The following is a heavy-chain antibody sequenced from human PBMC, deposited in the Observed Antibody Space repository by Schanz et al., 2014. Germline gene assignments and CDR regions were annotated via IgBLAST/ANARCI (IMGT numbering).Heavy chain of an antibody. Sequence: QVQLVESGGGVVQPGRSLRLSCAASGFIFSSYGLHWVRQAPGKGLEWVSAISGSGGSTYYADSVKGRFTISRDNSKNTLYLQMNSLRADDTAVYFCARAHGNNWYGKGLDYWGQGTQVTVSS. D-gene: IGHD1-1*01. CDR2: ISGSGGST. CDR3: ARAHGNNWYGKGLDY. V-gene: IGHV3-NL1*01. J-gene: IGHJ4*02. CDR1: GFIFSSYG.